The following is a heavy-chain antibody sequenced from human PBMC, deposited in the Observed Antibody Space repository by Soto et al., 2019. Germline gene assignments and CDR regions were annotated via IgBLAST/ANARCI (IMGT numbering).Heavy chain of an antibody. CDR1: GGSISSYY. CDR3: ARNYDSSGYYVGFDY. J-gene: IGHJ4*02. D-gene: IGHD3-22*01. CDR2: IYYSGST. V-gene: IGHV4-59*01. Sequence: QVQLQESGPGLVKPSETLSLTCTVSGGSISSYYWSWIRQPPGKGLEWIGYIYYSGSTNYNPSLKSRVTISVDPSKNQFSLKLSSVTAADTAVYYCARNYDSSGYYVGFDYWGQGTLVTVSS.